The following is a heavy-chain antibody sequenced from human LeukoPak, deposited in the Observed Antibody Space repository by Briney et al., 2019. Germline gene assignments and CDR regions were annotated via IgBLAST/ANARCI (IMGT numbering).Heavy chain of an antibody. CDR3: AGNIVARYHDAFDT. V-gene: IGHV1-69*05. J-gene: IGHJ3*02. Sequence: GASVKVSCKASGGTFSFYAISWVRQAPGQGLEWMGGIIPIFGTANYAQKFQGRVTITTDESTSTAYMELSSLRSEDTAVYYFAGNIVARYHDAFDTWGQGTMVTVSS. CDR1: GGTFSFYA. D-gene: IGHD5-12*01. CDR2: IIPIFGTA.